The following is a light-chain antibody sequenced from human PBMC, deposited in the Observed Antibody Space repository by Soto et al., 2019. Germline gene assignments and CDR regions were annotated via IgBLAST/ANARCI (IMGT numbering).Light chain of an antibody. J-gene: IGLJ1*01. Sequence: QSVLTQPPSVSGSPGQSVTISCTGTSSDVGSYNRVSWYQQPPGTAPKLMIYEVSNRPSGVPDRFSGSKSGNTASLTISGLQAEYEADYYCSSYTSSSIYVFGTGTKVTVL. CDR3: SSYTSSSIYV. CDR1: SSDVGSYNR. V-gene: IGLV2-18*02. CDR2: EVS.